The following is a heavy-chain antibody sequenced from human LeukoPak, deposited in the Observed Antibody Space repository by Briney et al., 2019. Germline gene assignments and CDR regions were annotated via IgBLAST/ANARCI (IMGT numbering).Heavy chain of an antibody. J-gene: IGHJ3*02. CDR1: GFTFSSYW. CDR2: ISRDGSNT. Sequence: GGSLRLSCAASGFTFSSYWMHWARQAPGKELVWVSHISRDGSNTNYADSVKGRLTISRDNAKNTLSLEMNSLRAEDTGVYYCARAVIGTTSAAFDIWGQGTMITVSS. CDR3: ARAVIGTTSAAFDI. D-gene: IGHD1-20*01. V-gene: IGHV3-74*01.